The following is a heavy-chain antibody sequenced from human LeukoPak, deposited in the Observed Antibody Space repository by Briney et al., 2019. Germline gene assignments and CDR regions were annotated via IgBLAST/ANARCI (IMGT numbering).Heavy chain of an antibody. CDR1: GGSISSYY. CDR3: ARIAARPYYYYGMDV. Sequence: PSQTLSLTCTVSGGSISSYYWSWIRQPPGRGMEWIGYIYYSGSTNYNPSLKSRVTISVDTSKNQFSLKLSSVTAADTAVYYCARIAARPYYYYGMDVWGQGTTVTVSS. V-gene: IGHV4-59*01. J-gene: IGHJ6*02. CDR2: IYYSGST. D-gene: IGHD6-6*01.